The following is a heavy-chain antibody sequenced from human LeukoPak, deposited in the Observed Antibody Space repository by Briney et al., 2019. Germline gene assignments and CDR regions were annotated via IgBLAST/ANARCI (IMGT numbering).Heavy chain of an antibody. D-gene: IGHD3-22*01. CDR2: ISYDGSNK. V-gene: IGHV3-30*03. CDR3: ARDRDSSGYYYADY. Sequence: GGSLRLSCAASGFTFSSYSMNWVRQAPGKGLEWVAVISYDGSNKYYADSVKGRFTISRDNSKNTLYLQMNSLRAEDTAVHYCARDRDSSGYYYADYWGQGTLVTVSS. CDR1: GFTFSSYS. J-gene: IGHJ4*02.